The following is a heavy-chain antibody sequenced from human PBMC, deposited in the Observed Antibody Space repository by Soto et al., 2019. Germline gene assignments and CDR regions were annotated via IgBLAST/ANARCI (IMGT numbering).Heavy chain of an antibody. Sequence: QVQLVQSGAEVKKPGSSVKVSCKASGGTFSSYAISWVRQAPGQGLEWMGGIIPIFGTANYAQKFQGRVTITADKSTSTAYMELSSLRSEDTAVYYCGRRIVGATYYYYGMDVWGQGTTVTVSS. CDR2: IIPIFGTA. V-gene: IGHV1-69*06. J-gene: IGHJ6*02. D-gene: IGHD1-26*01. CDR3: GRRIVGATYYYYGMDV. CDR1: GGTFSSYA.